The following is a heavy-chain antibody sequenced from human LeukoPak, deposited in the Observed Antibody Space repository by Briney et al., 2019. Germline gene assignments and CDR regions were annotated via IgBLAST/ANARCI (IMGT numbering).Heavy chain of an antibody. CDR3: ARDRWVKGTAIPGGD. D-gene: IGHD2-2*02. V-gene: IGHV1-2*06. CDR1: GYTFTGYY. Sequence: ASVKVSCKASGYTFTGYYMHWVRQAPGQGLEWMGRINPNSGGTNYAQKFQGRVTMTRDTSISTAYMELSRLRSDDTAVYYCARDRWVKGTAIPGGDWGQGTLVTVSS. CDR2: INPNSGGT. J-gene: IGHJ4*02.